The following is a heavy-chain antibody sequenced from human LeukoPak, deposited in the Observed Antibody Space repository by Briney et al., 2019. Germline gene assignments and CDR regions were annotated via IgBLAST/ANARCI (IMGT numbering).Heavy chain of an antibody. CDR1: GFTFSSYS. J-gene: IGHJ3*02. Sequence: GGSLRLSCAASGFTFSSYSMNWVRQAPGKGLEWVSSISSSSSYIYYADSVKGRFTISRDSAKNSLYLQMNSLRAEDTAVYYCARDLFPMATIDAFDIWGQGTMVTVSS. V-gene: IGHV3-21*01. CDR2: ISSSSSYI. CDR3: ARDLFPMATIDAFDI. D-gene: IGHD5-24*01.